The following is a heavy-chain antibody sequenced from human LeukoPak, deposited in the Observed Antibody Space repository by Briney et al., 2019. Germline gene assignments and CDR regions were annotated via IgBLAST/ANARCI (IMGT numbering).Heavy chain of an antibody. D-gene: IGHD3-10*01. CDR2: INPNSGGT. Sequence: ASVKVSCKASGYTFTGYYMHWVRQAPGQGLEGMGWINPNSGGTNYAQKFQGRVTMTRDTSISTAYMELSRLRSDDTAVYYCARDPYGSGSYYTKYYYYYMDVWGKGTTVTISS. CDR3: ARDPYGSGSYYTKYYYYYMDV. CDR1: GYTFTGYY. J-gene: IGHJ6*03. V-gene: IGHV1-2*02.